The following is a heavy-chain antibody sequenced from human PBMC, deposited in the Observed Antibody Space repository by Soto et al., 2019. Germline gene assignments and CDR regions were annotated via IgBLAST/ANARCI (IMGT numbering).Heavy chain of an antibody. V-gene: IGHV3-53*02. J-gene: IGHJ4*02. CDR2: IYSGGST. D-gene: IGHD2-15*01. CDR3: ARIGYCSGGSCYSFFDC. CDR1: GFTVSSNY. Sequence: EVQLVETGGGLIQPGGSLRLSCAASGFTVSSNYMSWVRQAPGKGLEWVSVIYSGGSTYYADSVKGRFTISRDNSKNTLYLQMNSLRAEDTAVYYCARIGYCSGGSCYSFFDCWGQVTLVTVSS.